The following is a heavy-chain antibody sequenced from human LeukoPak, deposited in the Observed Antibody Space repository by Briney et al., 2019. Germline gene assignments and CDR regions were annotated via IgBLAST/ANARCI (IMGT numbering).Heavy chain of an antibody. Sequence: SETLSLTCAVYGGSFSGYYWSWIRQPPGKGLEWIGEINHSGSTNYNPSLKSRVTISVDTSKNQFSLKLSSVTAADTAVYYCARGRGYSYGYYFDYWGQGTLVTVSS. CDR1: GGSFSGYY. D-gene: IGHD5-18*01. CDR3: ARGRGYSYGYYFDY. J-gene: IGHJ4*02. V-gene: IGHV4-34*01. CDR2: INHSGST.